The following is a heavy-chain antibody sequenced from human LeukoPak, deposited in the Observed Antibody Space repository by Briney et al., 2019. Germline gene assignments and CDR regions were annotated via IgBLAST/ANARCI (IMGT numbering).Heavy chain of an antibody. V-gene: IGHV1-2*02. J-gene: IGHJ5*02. Sequence: ASVKVSCKASGYTFTGYYMHWVRQAPGQGLEWMGWINPNSGGTNYAQKFQGRVTMTRDTSISTAYMELSRLRSDDTAVYYCARDRGMYKNWFDPWGQGTLVTVSS. CDR3: ARDRGMYKNWFDP. CDR2: INPNSGGT. D-gene: IGHD1-1*01. CDR1: GYTFTGYY.